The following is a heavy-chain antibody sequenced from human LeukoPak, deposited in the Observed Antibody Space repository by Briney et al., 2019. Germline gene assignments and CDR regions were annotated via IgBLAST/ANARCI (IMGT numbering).Heavy chain of an antibody. CDR1: GYTFTSYD. CDR2: MNPNSGNT. J-gene: IGHJ3*02. CDR3: VRVSGGVVPDLDAFDI. D-gene: IGHD3-16*01. Sequence: GASVKVSCKASGYTFTSYDINWVRQATGQGLEWMGWMNPNSGNTGYAQKFQGRVTITRNTSISTAYMELSSLRSEDTAVYYCVRVSGGVVPDLDAFDIWGQGTMVTVSS. V-gene: IGHV1-8*03.